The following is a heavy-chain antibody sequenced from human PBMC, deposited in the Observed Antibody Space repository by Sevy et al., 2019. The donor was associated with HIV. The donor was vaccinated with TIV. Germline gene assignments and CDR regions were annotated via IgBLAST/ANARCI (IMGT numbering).Heavy chain of an antibody. J-gene: IGHJ4*02. V-gene: IGHV3-73*01. CDR1: GFIFSGSA. Sequence: GGSLRLSCAASGFIFSGSAMHWVRQASGKGLEWVGRIRSKGNNYATTYAASVKGRFTISRDDSKNTVYLQMKSLKTEDTAVYYCTGRRAFVTGGTGFEFDYWGQGTLVTVSS. CDR2: IRSKGNNYAT. D-gene: IGHD6-13*01. CDR3: TGRRAFVTGGTGFEFDY.